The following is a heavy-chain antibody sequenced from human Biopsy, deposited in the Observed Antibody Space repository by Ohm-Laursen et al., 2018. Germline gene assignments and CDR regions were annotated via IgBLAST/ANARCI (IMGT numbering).Heavy chain of an antibody. CDR1: GGTFSKYG. CDR2: IIPMLGTV. J-gene: IGHJ5*02. Sequence: SVKVSCKASGGTFSKYGISWVRQAPGQGLEWMGEIIPMLGTVQYARRFQGRVTLTMNTSIGTAYMELSGLRSEDTAVYYCARGSPRRVSIFEASIYWFDTWGQGTLVTVSS. D-gene: IGHD6-6*01. V-gene: IGHV1-69*10. CDR3: ARGSPRRVSIFEASIYWFDT.